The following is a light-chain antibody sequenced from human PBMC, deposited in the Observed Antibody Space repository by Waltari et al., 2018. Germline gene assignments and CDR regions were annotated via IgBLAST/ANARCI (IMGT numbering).Light chain of an antibody. CDR1: SSDVGGYNY. CDR3: SSYTSSISWV. Sequence: QSALTQPASVSGSPGQSITISCTGTSSDVGGYNYVSWYQHHPGKARKLMIYEVSNRPSGVSNRFSGSKSGNTASLTISGLQAEDEAHYYCSSYTSSISWVFGGGTKLTVL. CDR2: EVS. J-gene: IGLJ3*02. V-gene: IGLV2-14*01.